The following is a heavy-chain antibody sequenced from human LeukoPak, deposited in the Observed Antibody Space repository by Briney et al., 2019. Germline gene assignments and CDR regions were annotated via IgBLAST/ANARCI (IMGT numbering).Heavy chain of an antibody. CDR1: GFSFRTYG. J-gene: IGHJ6*02. CDR2: IWYDGSTE. V-gene: IGHV3-33*01. CDR3: ARDGGYYYYGMDV. Sequence: PVGSLRLSCAASGFSFRTYGMHWVRQAPGKGLDWVAVIWYDGSTEFYADSVKGRFTISRDNSNNTLYLQMNSLRAEDTAVYSCARDGGYYYYGMDVWGQGTTVSVSS.